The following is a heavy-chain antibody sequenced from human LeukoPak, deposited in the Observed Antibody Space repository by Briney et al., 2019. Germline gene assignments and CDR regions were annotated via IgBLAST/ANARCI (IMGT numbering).Heavy chain of an antibody. Sequence: ASVKVSCKASGYTFTGYAISWVRQAPGQGLEWMGWVSAYNGATNYAQNFQDRVTMTTDTSTSTAYMELRSLRSDDTAVYYCARGGSLWFGTIDYWGQGTLVTVSS. CDR1: GYTFTGYA. CDR2: VSAYNGAT. V-gene: IGHV1-18*01. CDR3: ARGGSLWFGTIDY. J-gene: IGHJ4*02. D-gene: IGHD3-10*01.